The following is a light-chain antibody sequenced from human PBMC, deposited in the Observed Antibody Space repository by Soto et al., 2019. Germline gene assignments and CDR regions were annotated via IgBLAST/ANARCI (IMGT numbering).Light chain of an antibody. CDR1: QSVLYSSNNKNY. V-gene: IGKV4-1*01. Sequence: DIVMTQSPDSLAVSLGXRXTINCKSSQSVLYSSNNKNYLAWYQQKPGQPPKLLIYWASTRESGVPDRFSGSGSGTDFTLTISSLQAEDVAVYYCQQYYSTPLTFGGGTKVEIK. CDR3: QQYYSTPLT. CDR2: WAS. J-gene: IGKJ4*01.